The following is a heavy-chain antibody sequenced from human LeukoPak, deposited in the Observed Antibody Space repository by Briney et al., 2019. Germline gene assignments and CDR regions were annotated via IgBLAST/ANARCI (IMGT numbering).Heavy chain of an antibody. CDR3: AKDHDYYASGPI. Sequence: GGSLRLSCAVSGCIFSNYAMNWVRQAPGNGLELVSAISGSGDSTYYADSVKGRFTISRDNSKNTLSLQMNSLRAEDTAVYYCAKDHDYYASGPIWGQGTMVTVSS. D-gene: IGHD3-10*01. CDR1: GCIFSNYA. V-gene: IGHV3-23*01. CDR2: ISGSGDST. J-gene: IGHJ3*02.